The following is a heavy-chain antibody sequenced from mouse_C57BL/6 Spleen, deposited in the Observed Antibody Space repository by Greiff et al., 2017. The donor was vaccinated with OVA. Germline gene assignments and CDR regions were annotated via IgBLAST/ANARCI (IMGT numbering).Heavy chain of an antibody. CDR2: IYPGDGDT. V-gene: IGHV1-80*01. D-gene: IGHD4-1*01. CDR3: AMLTGSGGFDY. CDR1: GYAFSSYW. Sequence: VQLQESGAELVKPGASVKISCKASGYAFSSYWMNWVKQRPGKGLEWIGQIYPGDGDTNYNGKFKGKATLTADKSSSTAYMQLSSLTSEDSAVYFCAMLTGSGGFDYWGQGTTLTVSS. J-gene: IGHJ2*01.